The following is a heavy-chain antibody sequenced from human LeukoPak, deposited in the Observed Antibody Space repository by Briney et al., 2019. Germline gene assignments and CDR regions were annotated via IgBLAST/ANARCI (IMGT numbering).Heavy chain of an antibody. D-gene: IGHD3-16*02. Sequence: GGSLRLSCVASGFTFSDYAMSWVRQAPGKGLEWASGISDSGAGTYYTDSVKGRYTISRDNSKNTVSLQMDNLRAEDTAVYFCARHDSFIPYWGQGTLVTVSS. V-gene: IGHV3-23*01. J-gene: IGHJ4*02. CDR3: ARHDSFIPY. CDR2: ISDSGAGT. CDR1: GFTFSDYA.